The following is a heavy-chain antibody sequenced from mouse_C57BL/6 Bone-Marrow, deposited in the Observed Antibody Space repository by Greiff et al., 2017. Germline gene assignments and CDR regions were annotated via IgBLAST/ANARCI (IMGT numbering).Heavy chain of an antibody. D-gene: IGHD1-1*01. J-gene: IGHJ4*01. V-gene: IGHV1-18*01. CDR2: INPNNGGT. CDR1: GYTFTDYN. Sequence: EVQLQQSGPELVKPGASVKIPCKASGYTFTDYNMDWVKQSHGKSLEWIGDINPNNGGTIYNQKFKGKATLTVDKSSSTAYMELRSLTSDDAAVYYCTRATTVPLYYSMDYGGQGTSVTVSS. CDR3: TRATTVPLYYSMDY.